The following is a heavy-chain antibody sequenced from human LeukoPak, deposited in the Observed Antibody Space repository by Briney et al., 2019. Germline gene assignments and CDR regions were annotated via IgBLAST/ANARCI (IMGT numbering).Heavy chain of an antibody. CDR2: VRHTGTT. Sequence: PSQTLSLTCAVSGGSISSGFYSWNWIRQPPRKGLEWIGYVRHTGTTYYNPSLKSRLTISVDTSKNQFFLKLSSVTAADTAIYYCARDADPLAFDYWGQGTLVTVSS. CDR3: ARDADPLAFDY. CDR1: GGSISSGFYS. V-gene: IGHV4-30-2*01. J-gene: IGHJ4*02.